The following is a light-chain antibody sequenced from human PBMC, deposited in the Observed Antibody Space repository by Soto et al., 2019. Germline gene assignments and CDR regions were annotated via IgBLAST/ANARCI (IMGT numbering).Light chain of an antibody. J-gene: IGLJ3*02. V-gene: IGLV2-23*01. CDR3: GAYAGSGSVV. CDR2: EAT. Sequence: QSVLTQPASVSGSPEQSITISCTVTSNDVGRYNLVSWYQQHPGKAPKVIIYEATKRPSGVSNRFSGSKSGNTASITTSGLQAEDVADYYCGAYAGSGSVVFGGGTKLTVL. CDR1: SNDVGRYNL.